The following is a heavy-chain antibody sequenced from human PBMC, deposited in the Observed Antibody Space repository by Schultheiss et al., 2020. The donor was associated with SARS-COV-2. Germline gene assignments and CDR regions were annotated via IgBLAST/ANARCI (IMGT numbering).Heavy chain of an antibody. CDR3: ARGPLARHIVVVPAAHAYMDV. CDR2: INHSGST. J-gene: IGHJ6*03. V-gene: IGHV4-34*01. D-gene: IGHD2-2*01. CDR1: GGSFSGYY. Sequence: SETLSLTCAVYGGSFSGYYWSWIRQPPGKGLEWIGEINHSGSTNYNPSLKSRVTISVDTSKNQFSLKLSSVTAADTAVYYCARGPLARHIVVVPAAHAYMDVWGKGTTVTVSS.